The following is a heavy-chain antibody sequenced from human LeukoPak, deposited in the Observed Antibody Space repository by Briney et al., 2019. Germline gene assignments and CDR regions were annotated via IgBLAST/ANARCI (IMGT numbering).Heavy chain of an antibody. V-gene: IGHV3-48*03. D-gene: IGHD6-19*01. CDR3: ARVYGAVAGYDY. J-gene: IGHJ4*02. CDR1: GFTLSSYE. CDR2: ISSSGSTI. Sequence: GGSLRLSCAASGFTLSSYEMNWVRQAPGKGLEWVSYISSSGSTIYYADSVKGRFTISRDNAKNSLYLQMNSLRAEDTAVYYCARVYGAVAGYDYWGQGTLVTVSS.